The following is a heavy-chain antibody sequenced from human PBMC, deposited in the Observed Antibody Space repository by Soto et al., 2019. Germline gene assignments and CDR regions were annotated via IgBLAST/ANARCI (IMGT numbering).Heavy chain of an antibody. D-gene: IGHD2-2*01. CDR1: GGSISSSNYY. CDR3: AGDDWGPAHI. Sequence: SETLSLTCTVSGGSISSSNYYWGWIRQPPGKGLEWIGSTYYSGSTYYNPSLKSRVSISVDTSKNQFSLKMSSLRVEDTGVYYCAGDDWGPAHIRGQGTPVTVSS. J-gene: IGHJ4*02. V-gene: IGHV4-39*01. CDR2: TYYSGST.